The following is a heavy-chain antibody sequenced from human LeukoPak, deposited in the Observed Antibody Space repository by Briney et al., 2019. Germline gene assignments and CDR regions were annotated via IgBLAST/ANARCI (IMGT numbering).Heavy chain of an antibody. CDR2: ISNSSSSI. Sequence: GGSLRLSCTASGFIFSDYSMNWVRQASGKGLEWLSYISNSSSSIYYADSVKGRFTISRDNAKNSVFLQMNSLRAEDTATYYCARSISGKAYWGQGALVTVSS. J-gene: IGHJ4*02. CDR3: ARSISGKAY. CDR1: GFIFSDYS. V-gene: IGHV3-48*04. D-gene: IGHD2-15*01.